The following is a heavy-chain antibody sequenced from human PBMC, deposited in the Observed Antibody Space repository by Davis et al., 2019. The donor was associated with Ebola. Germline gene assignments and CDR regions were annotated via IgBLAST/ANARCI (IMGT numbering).Heavy chain of an antibody. CDR3: AREGGGGLDY. V-gene: IGHV4-39*02. CDR2: MYYSGST. J-gene: IGHJ4*02. Sequence: MPGGSLRLSCTVSGGSISSDSYYWGWVRQPPGKGLEWIGRMYYSGSTSYNPSLRSRVTISVDTSKNQFSLKLSSVTAADTAVYYCAREGGGGLDYWGQGTLVTVSS. D-gene: IGHD2-15*01. CDR1: GGSISSDSYY.